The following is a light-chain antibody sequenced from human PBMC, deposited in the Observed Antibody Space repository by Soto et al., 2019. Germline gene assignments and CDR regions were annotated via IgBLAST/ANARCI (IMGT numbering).Light chain of an antibody. Sequence: DIQMTQSPSTLSGSVGDRVTITCRASQSISSYLNWYQQKPGKAPKLLIYGTSTLQSGVPSRFAGSGSGTEFTLTISSLQAEDVAVYYCQQYYSTPQLTFGGGTKVDIK. CDR1: QSISSY. CDR3: QQYYSTPQLT. V-gene: IGKV1-39*01. CDR2: GTS. J-gene: IGKJ4*01.